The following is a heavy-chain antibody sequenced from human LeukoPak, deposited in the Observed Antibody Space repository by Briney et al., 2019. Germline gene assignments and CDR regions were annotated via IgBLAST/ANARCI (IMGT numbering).Heavy chain of an antibody. J-gene: IGHJ3*01. CDR3: AKCAQSYGNDAFDL. CDR1: EFTFGSFA. CDR2: IRGGGAGA. Sequence: PGGSLRLSCAASEFTFGSFAMSWVRQAPGKGLEWVSYIRGGGAGALYADSVKGRFTVSRDNSRSTLYLQMNSLRVEDTAVYYCAKCAQSYGNDAFDLWGPGKMVTVSS. D-gene: IGHD5-18*01. V-gene: IGHV3-23*01.